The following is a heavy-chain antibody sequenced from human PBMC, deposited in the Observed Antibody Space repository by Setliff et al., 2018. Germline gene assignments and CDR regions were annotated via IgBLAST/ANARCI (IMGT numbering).Heavy chain of an antibody. Sequence: GGSLRLSCAASGFTFSSYAMHWVRQAPGKGLEWVAVISYDGSNKYYADSVKGRFTISRDNSKNTLYLQMNSLRGDDTSLYYCAKDLDYSNSLASWGQGTLVTVSS. D-gene: IGHD4-4*01. V-gene: IGHV3-30*04. CDR2: ISYDGSNK. J-gene: IGHJ4*02. CDR3: AKDLDYSNSLAS. CDR1: GFTFSSYA.